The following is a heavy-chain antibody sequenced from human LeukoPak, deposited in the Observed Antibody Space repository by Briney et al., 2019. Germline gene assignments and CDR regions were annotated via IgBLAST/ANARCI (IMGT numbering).Heavy chain of an antibody. D-gene: IGHD2-21*02. CDR3: ATELGDSYGLR. CDR1: GYTFTDYD. Sequence: ASVKVSCKASGYTFTDYDINWVRQATGQGLEWMGGFDPEDGETIYAQKFQGRVTMTEDTSTDTAYMELSSLRSEDTAVYYCATELGDSYGLRWGQGTLVTVSS. V-gene: IGHV1-24*01. J-gene: IGHJ4*02. CDR2: FDPEDGET.